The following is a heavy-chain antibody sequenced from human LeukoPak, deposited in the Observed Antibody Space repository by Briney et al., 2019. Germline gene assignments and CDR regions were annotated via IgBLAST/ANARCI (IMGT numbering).Heavy chain of an antibody. D-gene: IGHD2-2*01. J-gene: IGHJ4*02. CDR1: GGSISSYY. Sequence: PSETLSLTCTVSGGSISSYYWSWIRQPPGKGLEWIGEINHSGSTNYNPSLKSRVTISVDTSKNQFSLKLSSVTAADTAVYYCARGPGYCSSTSCYRRGYYFDYWGQGTLVTVSS. V-gene: IGHV4-34*01. CDR3: ARGPGYCSSTSCYRRGYYFDY. CDR2: INHSGST.